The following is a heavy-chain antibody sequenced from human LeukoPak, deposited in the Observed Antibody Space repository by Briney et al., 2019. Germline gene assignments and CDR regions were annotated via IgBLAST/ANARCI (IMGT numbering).Heavy chain of an antibody. CDR1: GYTFTSYD. V-gene: IGHV1-8*01. CDR2: MNPNSGNT. CDR3: ARDRWSGDWLLWDDAFDI. Sequence: ASVKVSCKASGYTFTSYDINWVRQATGQGLEWMGWMNPNSGNTGYAQKFQGRVTMTRNTSISTAYMELSSLRSEDTAVYYCARDRWSGDWLLWDDAFDIRGQGTMVTVSS. J-gene: IGHJ3*02. D-gene: IGHD3-9*01.